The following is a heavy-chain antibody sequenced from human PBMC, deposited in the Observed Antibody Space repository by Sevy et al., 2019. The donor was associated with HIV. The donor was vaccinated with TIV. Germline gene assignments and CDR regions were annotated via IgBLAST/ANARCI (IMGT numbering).Heavy chain of an antibody. J-gene: IGHJ1*01. CDR3: AKDVVFFGVVKSLQH. D-gene: IGHD3-3*01. V-gene: IGHV3-30*02. CDR1: GFTFSSYG. CDR2: MRFDGSNK. Sequence: GGSLRLSCAASGFTFSSYGMHWVRQAPGKGLEWVAVMRFDGSNKYYADSVKGRFTISRENSKSTLYLQMNSLRVEDTAVYYCAKDVVFFGVVKSLQHWGQGTPVTVSS.